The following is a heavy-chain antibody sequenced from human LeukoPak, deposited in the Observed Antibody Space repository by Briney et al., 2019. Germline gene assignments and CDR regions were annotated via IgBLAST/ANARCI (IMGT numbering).Heavy chain of an antibody. CDR2: ISSSGSST. J-gene: IGHJ4*02. CDR1: GITFSTYA. D-gene: IGHD3-10*01. V-gene: IGHV3-23*01. Sequence: PGGSLRLSCVASGITFSTYAMSWVRQAPGKGLEWVSVISSSGSSTYYADSVKGRFTISRDNLKNTLYLQMNSLRAEDTAVYYCAKWLGGWFLSSMYYFDYWGQGTLVTVSS. CDR3: AKWLGGWFLSSMYYFDY.